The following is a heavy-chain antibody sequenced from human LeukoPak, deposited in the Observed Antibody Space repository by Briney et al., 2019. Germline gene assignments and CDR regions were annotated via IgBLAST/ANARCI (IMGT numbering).Heavy chain of an antibody. CDR3: AKNGVDDYGDGIGMDV. J-gene: IGHJ6*02. CDR1: GFTFSSYG. Sequence: GGSLRLSCAASGFTFSSYGMHWVRQAPGKGLEWVAVISYDGSNKYYADSVKGRFTISRDNSKNTLYLQMNSLRAEDAAVYYCAKNGVDDYGDGIGMDVWGQGTTVTVSS. CDR2: ISYDGSNK. V-gene: IGHV3-30*18. D-gene: IGHD4-17*01.